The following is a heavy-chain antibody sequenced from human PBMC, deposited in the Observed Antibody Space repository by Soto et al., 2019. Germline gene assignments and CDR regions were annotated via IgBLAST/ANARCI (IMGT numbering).Heavy chain of an antibody. V-gene: IGHV4-59*08. J-gene: IGHJ1*01. Sequence: SETLSLTCTVSGGSISSYYWSWIRQPPGKGLEWIGYIYYSGSTNYNPSLKSRVTISVDTSKNQFSLKLSSVTAADTAVYYWARGRGYRYRLAPWGQGTLVTVAS. CDR3: ARGRGYRYRLAP. CDR1: GGSISSYY. CDR2: IYYSGST. D-gene: IGHD5-12*01.